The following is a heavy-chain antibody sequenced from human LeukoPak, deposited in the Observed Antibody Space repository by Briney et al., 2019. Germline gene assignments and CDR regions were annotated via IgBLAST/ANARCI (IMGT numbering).Heavy chain of an antibody. V-gene: IGHV1-18*01. CDR2: ISAYNGNT. CDR3: ARHGGRITIFGVAYTGGWFDP. D-gene: IGHD3-3*01. CDR1: GYTFTSYG. Sequence: GASVKVSCKASGYTFTSYGISWVRQAPGQGLEWMGWISAYNGNTNYAQKLQGRVTMTTDTSTSTAYMELRSLRSDDTAVYYCARHGGRITIFGVAYTGGWFDPWGQGTLVTVSS. J-gene: IGHJ5*02.